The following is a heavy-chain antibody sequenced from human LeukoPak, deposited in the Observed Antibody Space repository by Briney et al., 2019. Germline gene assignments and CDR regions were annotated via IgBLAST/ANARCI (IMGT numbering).Heavy chain of an antibody. J-gene: IGHJ6*02. CDR2: INSDGSST. Sequence: GGSLRLSCAASAFTFSSYWMHWVRQAPGQGLVWVSRINSDGSSTSYADSVKGRFTISRDNAKNTLYLQMNSLRAEDTAVDYWASAEVIQYGMDVWGQGTTVTVSS. CDR3: ASAEVIQYGMDV. V-gene: IGHV3-74*01. D-gene: IGHD3-16*02. CDR1: AFTFSSYW.